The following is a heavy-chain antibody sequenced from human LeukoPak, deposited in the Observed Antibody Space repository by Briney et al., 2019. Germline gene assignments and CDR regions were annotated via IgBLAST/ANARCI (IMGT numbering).Heavy chain of an antibody. CDR2: INPSGGST. J-gene: IGHJ4*02. CDR3: AKCGVSTYSPDDY. V-gene: IGHV1-46*01. Sequence: VASVRVSCKASGYTFTSSYMHWVRQAPGQVLEWMGIINPSGGSTSYAQKFQGRVTMTRDTSTSTVYMELSSLRAEDTGVYYCAKCGVSTYSPDDYWGQGTLVTVSS. D-gene: IGHD4-4*01. CDR1: GYTFTSSY.